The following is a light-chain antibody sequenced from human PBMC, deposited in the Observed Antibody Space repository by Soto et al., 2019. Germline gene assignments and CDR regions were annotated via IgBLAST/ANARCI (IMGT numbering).Light chain of an antibody. CDR3: QQLNSYPIT. Sequence: DIQLTQSPSFLSASVGDRVTITCRASQGISSYLAWYQQKPGKAPNRLIYAASTLQSGVPSRFSGSGSGTDFTLTISSLQPEDFATYYCQQLNSYPITFGQGTRLEIK. J-gene: IGKJ5*01. CDR2: AAS. CDR1: QGISSY. V-gene: IGKV1-9*01.